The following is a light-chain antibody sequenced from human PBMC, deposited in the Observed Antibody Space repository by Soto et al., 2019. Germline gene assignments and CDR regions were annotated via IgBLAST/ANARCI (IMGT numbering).Light chain of an antibody. Sequence: EIVLTQSPGTLSLSPGERATRSCRASQSVSSSYLAWYQQKPGQAPRFLIYGASSRATGIPDRFSGSGSGTDFTLTISRLEPEDFAVYYCQQYGNSPPTFGQGTKADIK. CDR2: GAS. CDR3: QQYGNSPPT. CDR1: QSVSSSY. J-gene: IGKJ1*01. V-gene: IGKV3-20*01.